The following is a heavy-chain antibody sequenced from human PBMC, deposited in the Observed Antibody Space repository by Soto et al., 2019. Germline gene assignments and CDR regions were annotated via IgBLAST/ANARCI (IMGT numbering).Heavy chain of an antibody. Sequence: EVQLVESGGGLVQPGGSLRLSCAASGFTFSSYSMNWVRQAPGKGLEWVSYISSSSSTIYYADSVKGRFTISRDNAKNSLYLQMISLRAEDTAVYYCARADYGDRDYYFDYWGQGTLVTVSS. V-gene: IGHV3-48*01. CDR1: GFTFSSYS. CDR3: ARADYGDRDYYFDY. J-gene: IGHJ4*02. D-gene: IGHD4-17*01. CDR2: ISSSSSTI.